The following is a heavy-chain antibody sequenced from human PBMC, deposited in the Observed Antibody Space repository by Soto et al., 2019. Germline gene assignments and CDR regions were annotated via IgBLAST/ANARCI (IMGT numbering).Heavy chain of an antibody. J-gene: IGHJ4*02. D-gene: IGHD5-18*01. CDR3: ARGAMANFDY. V-gene: IGHV1-69*13. CDR2: FIAMLGTP. CDR1: GGTFGSHG. Sequence: GASVKVSCKASGGTFGSHGIAWVRQAPGQGLEWMGGFIAMLGTPTYAKKVQGRVTITADESLTSSYLELRSLRSEDTAVYFCARGAMANFDYWGQGTVVTVSS.